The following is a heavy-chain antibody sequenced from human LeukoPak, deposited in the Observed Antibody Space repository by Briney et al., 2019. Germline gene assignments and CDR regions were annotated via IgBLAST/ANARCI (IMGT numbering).Heavy chain of an antibody. D-gene: IGHD2-2*01. CDR1: GFTFSSYS. J-gene: IGHJ6*03. Sequence: SGGSLRLSCAASGFTFSSYSMTWVRQAPGKGLEWVSYISSSSSTIYYADSVKGRFTISRDNAKNSLYLQMNSLRAEDTAGYYCAREGICSSTSCYQSHYYYYMDVWGKGTTVTVSS. CDR2: ISSSSSTI. V-gene: IGHV3-48*01. CDR3: AREGICSSTSCYQSHYYYYMDV.